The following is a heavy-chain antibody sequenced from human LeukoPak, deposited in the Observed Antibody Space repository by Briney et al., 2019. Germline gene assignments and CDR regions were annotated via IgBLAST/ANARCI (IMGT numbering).Heavy chain of an antibody. V-gene: IGHV3-23*01. D-gene: IGHD3-22*01. CDR1: GFTFSTYG. CDR2: ISGSGGST. J-gene: IGHJ4*02. CDR3: AILKGSSGYHFDY. Sequence: GGSLRLSCEASGFTFSTYGINWVRQAPGKGLEWVSAISGSGGSTYYADSVKGRFTISRDNSKNTLWLQMNSLKGEDTAVYYCAILKGSSGYHFDYWGQGTLVTVSS.